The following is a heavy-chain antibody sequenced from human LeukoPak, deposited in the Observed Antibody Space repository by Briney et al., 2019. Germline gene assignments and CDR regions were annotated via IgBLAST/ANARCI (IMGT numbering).Heavy chain of an antibody. J-gene: IGHJ4*02. D-gene: IGHD3-3*01. CDR1: GFTFSRHG. Sequence: RGSLRLSCAPSGFTFSRHGMHWVRQAPGKGLEWVAIISNDGSRKYYAHSVEGRFTISRDNSKNTLYLQLDSLRAEDTAVYYCARDRAWNYFDYWGQGTLVTVSS. CDR2: ISNDGSRK. V-gene: IGHV3-30*03. CDR3: ARDRAWNYFDY.